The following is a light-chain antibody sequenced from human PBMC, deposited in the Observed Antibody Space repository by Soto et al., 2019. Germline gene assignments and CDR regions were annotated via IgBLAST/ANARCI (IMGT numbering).Light chain of an antibody. CDR1: QSIRSSF. J-gene: IGKJ2*01. CDR2: GAS. CDR3: QQYGGSPLYT. Sequence: EIVLTQSPGTLSLSPGERATLSCRASQSIRSSFLAWYQQKAGQAPRLLIYGASSRATGIPDRFSGSGSGTDFTLTISRLEPEDFAVYYCQQYGGSPLYTFGQGAKLEI. V-gene: IGKV3-20*01.